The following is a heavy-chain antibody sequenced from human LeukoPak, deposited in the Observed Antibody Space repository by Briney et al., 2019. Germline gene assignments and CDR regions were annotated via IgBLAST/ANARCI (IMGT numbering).Heavy chain of an antibody. D-gene: IGHD5-12*01. CDR3: ARDRGIVATKTGYYFDY. Sequence: GGSLRLSCAASGFTFSDYYMGWIRQAPGKGLEWVSDMTNNDNTVYYADSVKGRFTISRDNAKNSLYLQMNSLRAEDTAIYYCARDRGIVATKTGYYFDYWGQGTLVTVSS. CDR2: MTNNDNTV. J-gene: IGHJ4*02. CDR1: GFTFSDYY. V-gene: IGHV3-11*01.